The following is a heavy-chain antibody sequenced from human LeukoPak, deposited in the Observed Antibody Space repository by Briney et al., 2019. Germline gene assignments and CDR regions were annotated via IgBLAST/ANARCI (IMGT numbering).Heavy chain of an antibody. V-gene: IGHV3-23*01. D-gene: IGHD3-22*01. J-gene: IGHJ4*02. CDR1: GFTFSSYA. Sequence: PGGSLRLSCAASGFTFSSYAMNWVRQAPGKGLEWVSAISGSGDTTYYADSVKGRFTISRDSSRNTLYPQMSSLRAEDTAVYYCAKAGLDYYDSSGYSDFDYWGQGTLVTVSS. CDR3: AKAGLDYYDSSGYSDFDY. CDR2: ISGSGDTT.